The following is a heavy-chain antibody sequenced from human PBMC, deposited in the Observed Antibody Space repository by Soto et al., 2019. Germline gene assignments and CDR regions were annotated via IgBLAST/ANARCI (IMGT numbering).Heavy chain of an antibody. J-gene: IGHJ4*02. D-gene: IGHD4-17*01. CDR3: ARVTVTSDLYSFDY. Sequence: QVQLQESGPGLMKPSETLSLTCTVSGGSISPYYLNWIRQPPGKGLEWIGNIFYSGRTVANYNSSLKSRVTISVDTFKNQFSLTLHSVTAADTAVYYCARVTVTSDLYSFDYWGQGILVTVSS. V-gene: IGHV4-59*01. CDR2: IFYSGRTVA. CDR1: GGSISPYY.